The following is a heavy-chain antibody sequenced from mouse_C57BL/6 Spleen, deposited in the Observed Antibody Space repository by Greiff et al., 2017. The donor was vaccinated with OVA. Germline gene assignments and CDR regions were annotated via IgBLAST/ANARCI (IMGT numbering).Heavy chain of an antibody. CDR2: FHPYNDDT. CDR1: GYTFTTYP. Sequence: VMLVESGAELVKPGASVKMSCKASGYTFTTYPIEWMKQNHGKSLEWIGNFHPYNDDTKYNEKFKGKATLTVEKSSSTVYLELSRLTSDDSAVYYCARRRGYDGEGWFDYWGQGTTLTVSS. D-gene: IGHD2-2*01. J-gene: IGHJ2*01. V-gene: IGHV1-47*01. CDR3: ARRRGYDGEGWFDY.